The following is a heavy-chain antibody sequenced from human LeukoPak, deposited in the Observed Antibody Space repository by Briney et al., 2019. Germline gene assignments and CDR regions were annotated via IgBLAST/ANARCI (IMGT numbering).Heavy chain of an antibody. CDR2: IYYCGSP. CDR1: GGAIRSGDYY. V-gene: IGHV4-30-4*08. Sequence: SQTLSLTCTVSGGAIRSGDYYCNWIRQPPGKGVVWIEYIYYCGSPYYNPPLKSRVTILVYTSKNQYSLKLSSVTAADTAVYYCARDFGVIIGSAFDIWGQGTMVTVSS. CDR3: ARDFGVIIGSAFDI. D-gene: IGHD3-3*01. J-gene: IGHJ3*02.